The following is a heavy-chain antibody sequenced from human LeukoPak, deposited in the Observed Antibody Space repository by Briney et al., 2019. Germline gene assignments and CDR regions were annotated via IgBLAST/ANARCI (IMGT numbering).Heavy chain of an antibody. J-gene: IGHJ5*02. CDR2: INHSGST. V-gene: IGHV4-34*01. CDR3: ARGSRIGYCSGGSCYSSWFDP. CDR1: GGPFSGYY. Sequence: SETLSLTCAVCGGPFSGYYWSWIRQPPGKGLEWIGEINHSGSTNYNPSLKSRVTISVDTSKNQFSLKLSSVTAADTAVYYCARGSRIGYCSGGSCYSSWFDPWGQGTLVTVSS. D-gene: IGHD2-15*01.